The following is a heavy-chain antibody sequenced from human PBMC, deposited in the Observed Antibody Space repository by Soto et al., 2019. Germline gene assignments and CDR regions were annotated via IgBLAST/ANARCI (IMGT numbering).Heavy chain of an antibody. V-gene: IGHV3-9*01. CDR2: ISSYCRKL. J-gene: IGHJ4*01. CDR1: GFIFEGFA. CDR3: TKDKAAASDSNAFDT. Sequence: GGSLRLSCAASGFIFEGFAMHWVRQAPVKGLEWVSRISSYCRKLDYSESVKGRFTISRDNTNNTLYLQMNSLMTEDTAVYYFTKDKAAASDSNAFDTWGQGTVVTVSS. D-gene: IGHD6-13*01.